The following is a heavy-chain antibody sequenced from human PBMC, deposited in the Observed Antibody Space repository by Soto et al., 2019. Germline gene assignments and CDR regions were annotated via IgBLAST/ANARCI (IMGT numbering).Heavy chain of an antibody. Sequence: GASVKVSCKASGYTFTSYYMHLVRQAPGQWLEWMGIINPSGGSTSYAQKFQGRVTMTRDTSTSTVYMELSSLRSEDTAVYYCARGHSSYYDSSGYFLDYWGQGTLVTVSS. CDR3: ARGHSSYYDSSGYFLDY. CDR2: INPSGGST. J-gene: IGHJ4*02. V-gene: IGHV1-46*01. CDR1: GYTFTSYY. D-gene: IGHD3-22*01.